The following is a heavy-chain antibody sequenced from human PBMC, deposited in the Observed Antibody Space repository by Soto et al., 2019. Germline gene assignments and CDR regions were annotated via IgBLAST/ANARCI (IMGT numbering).Heavy chain of an antibody. CDR2: INAGNGNT. CDR3: ARGKRPTVTTGTTYYYYYMDV. J-gene: IGHJ6*03. D-gene: IGHD4-17*01. CDR1: GYTFTSYA. Sequence: ASVKVSCKASGYTFTSYAMHWVRQAPGQRLEWMGWINAGNGNTKYSQKFQGRVTITRDTSASTAYMELSSLRSEDTAVYYCARGKRPTVTTGTTYYYYYMDVWGKGTTVTVSS. V-gene: IGHV1-3*01.